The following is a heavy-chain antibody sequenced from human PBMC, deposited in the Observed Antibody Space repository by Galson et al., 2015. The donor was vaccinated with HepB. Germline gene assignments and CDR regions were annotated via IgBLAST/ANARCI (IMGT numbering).Heavy chain of an antibody. V-gene: IGHV3-7*03. Sequence: SCAASGFTFSSYWMSWVRQAPGKGLEWVANIKQDGSEKYYVDSVKGRFTISRDNAKNSLYLQMNSLRAEDTAVYYCARDLPRGSSSATFDYWGQGTLVTVSS. CDR1: GFTFSSYW. J-gene: IGHJ4*02. CDR3: ARDLPRGSSSATFDY. D-gene: IGHD6-6*01. CDR2: IKQDGSEK.